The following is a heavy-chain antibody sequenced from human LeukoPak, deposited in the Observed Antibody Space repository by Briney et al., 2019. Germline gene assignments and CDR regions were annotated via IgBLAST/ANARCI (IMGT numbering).Heavy chain of an antibody. V-gene: IGHV3-23*01. D-gene: IGHD2-21*01. CDR3: TTGPYCGGDCSDY. CDR2: ISGSGGST. J-gene: IGHJ4*02. CDR1: GFTFSSYA. Sequence: GGSLRLSCAASGFTFSSYAMSWVRQAPGKGLEWVSAISGSGGSTYYADSVKGRFTISRDNSKNTLYLQMNSLKTEDTAVYYCTTGPYCGGDCSDYWGQGTLVTVSS.